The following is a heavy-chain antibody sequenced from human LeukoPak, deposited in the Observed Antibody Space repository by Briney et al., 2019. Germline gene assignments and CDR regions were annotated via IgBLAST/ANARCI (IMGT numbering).Heavy chain of an antibody. J-gene: IGHJ6*02. Sequence: SETLSLTCTVSGGSISSSSYYWGWIRQPPGKGLEWIGSIYHSGSTYYNPSLKSRVTISVDTSKNQFSLKLSSVTAADTAVYYCARGGWGTYSGYDYYYYGMDVWGQGTTVTVSS. D-gene: IGHD5-12*01. CDR2: IYHSGST. CDR3: ARGGWGTYSGYDYYYYGMDV. CDR1: GGSISSSSYY. V-gene: IGHV4-39*07.